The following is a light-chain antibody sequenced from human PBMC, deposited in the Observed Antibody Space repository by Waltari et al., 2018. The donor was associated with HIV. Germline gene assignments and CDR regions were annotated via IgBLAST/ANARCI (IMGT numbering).Light chain of an antibody. CDR3: QQRSNWPS. J-gene: IGKJ2*01. Sequence: EIVLTQSPPTLSLSPGERATLSCRASQRVSSYLAWYQQKPGQDPRLLIYDASNRATGIPARFSGSESGTDFTLTISSLEPEDFAVYYCQQRSNWPSFGQGTKLEIK. V-gene: IGKV3-11*01. CDR2: DAS. CDR1: QRVSSY.